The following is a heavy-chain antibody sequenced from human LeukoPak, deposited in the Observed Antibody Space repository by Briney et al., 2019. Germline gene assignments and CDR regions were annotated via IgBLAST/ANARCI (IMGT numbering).Heavy chain of an antibody. J-gene: IGHJ5*02. V-gene: IGHV4-59*01. CDR1: GGSISSYY. CDR2: IYYSGST. D-gene: IGHD6-19*01. Sequence: SETLSLTCTVSGGSISSYYWSWIRQPPGKGLEWIGYIYYSGSTNYNPSLKSRVTISVDTSKNQFSLKLSSVTAADTAVYYCARRGIAVAVNWFDPWGQGTLVTVSS. CDR3: ARRGIAVAVNWFDP.